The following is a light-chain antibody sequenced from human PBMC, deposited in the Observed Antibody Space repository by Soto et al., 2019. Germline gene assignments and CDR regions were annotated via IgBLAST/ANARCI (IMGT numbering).Light chain of an antibody. CDR1: QSVSSNY. CDR2: GAS. CDR3: LEYGGRPRK. J-gene: IGKJ1*01. Sequence: RATQSVSSNYLAWYQQKSGQAPRLLIYGASSRATGIPDRFNGGGAGTDITLTFAVLEPQEIPFYDRLEYGGRPRKFGQGTKVDIK. V-gene: IGKV3-20*01.